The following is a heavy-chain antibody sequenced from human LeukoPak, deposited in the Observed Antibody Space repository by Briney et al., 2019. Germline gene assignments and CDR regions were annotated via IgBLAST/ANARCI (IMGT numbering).Heavy chain of an antibody. V-gene: IGHV4-39*01. Sequence: SETLSLTCTVSGGSISSSSYYWGWIRQPPGKGLEWIGSMYSSGSTYYNPSLQSRVTISIDTSKNQFSLRLNSVTAADTAMYYCAKSGGYGLIDYWGQGTLVTVSS. CDR1: GGSISSSSYY. D-gene: IGHD1-26*01. J-gene: IGHJ4*02. CDR2: MYSSGST. CDR3: AKSGGYGLIDY.